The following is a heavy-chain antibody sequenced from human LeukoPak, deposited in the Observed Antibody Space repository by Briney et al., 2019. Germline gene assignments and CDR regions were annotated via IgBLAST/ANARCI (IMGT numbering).Heavy chain of an antibody. J-gene: IGHJ4*02. V-gene: IGHV1-8*01. CDR3: ARGRSMYYYDSSGYYNFDY. CDR1: GYTFTSYD. D-gene: IGHD3-22*01. Sequence: ASVKVPCKASGYTFTSYDINWVRQATGQGLEWMGWMNPNSGNTGYAQKFQGRVTMTRNTSISTAYMELSSLRSEDTAVYYCARGRSMYYYDSSGYYNFDYWGQGTLVTVSS. CDR2: MNPNSGNT.